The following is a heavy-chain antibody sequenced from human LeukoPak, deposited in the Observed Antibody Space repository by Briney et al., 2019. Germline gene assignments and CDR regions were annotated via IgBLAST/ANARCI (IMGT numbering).Heavy chain of an antibody. Sequence: GGSLRLSCTASGFNFGVYAMSWVRQAPGKGLEWVGFIRSNIYGGTTEYAAAVEGRFTISRDDSKSIAYLQMNSLKTEDTAVYYCTADTVTTYYYYGMDVWGQGTTVTVSS. V-gene: IGHV3-49*04. D-gene: IGHD4-17*01. CDR3: TADTVTTYYYYGMDV. CDR1: GFNFGVYA. CDR2: IRSNIYGGTT. J-gene: IGHJ6*02.